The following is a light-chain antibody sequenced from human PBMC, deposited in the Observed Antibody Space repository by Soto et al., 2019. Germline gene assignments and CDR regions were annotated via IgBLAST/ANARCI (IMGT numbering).Light chain of an antibody. J-gene: IGKJ2*01. CDR3: QQYGSSSGT. Sequence: EIVLTQSPGTLSLSPGERATLSCRASQSVSSSCLAWYQQRPGQAPRLLIYGASSRATGIPGRFSGSGSGTDFTLTVSRLEPEDSAVYYCQQYGSSSGTFGQGTKLEIK. CDR1: QSVSSSC. V-gene: IGKV3-20*01. CDR2: GAS.